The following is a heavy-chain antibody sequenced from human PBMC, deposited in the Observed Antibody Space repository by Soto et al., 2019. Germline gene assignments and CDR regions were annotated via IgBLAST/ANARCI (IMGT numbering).Heavy chain of an antibody. Sequence: PGGSLRLSCAASGFTFSSYAMHWVRQAPGKGLEWVAVISYDGSNKYYADSVKGRFTISRDNSKNTLYLQMNSLRAEDTAVYYCARAPGSGYDYVYFDYWGQGTLVTVSS. CDR1: GFTFSSYA. V-gene: IGHV3-30-3*01. J-gene: IGHJ4*02. CDR3: ARAPGSGYDYVYFDY. CDR2: ISYDGSNK. D-gene: IGHD5-12*01.